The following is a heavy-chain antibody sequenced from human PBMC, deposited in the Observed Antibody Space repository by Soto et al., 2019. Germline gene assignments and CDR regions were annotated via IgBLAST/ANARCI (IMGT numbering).Heavy chain of an antibody. D-gene: IGHD6-19*01. CDR2: INHSGST. CDR1: GFTFSSYA. Sequence: PGGSLRLSCAASGFTFSSYAMSWIRQPPGKGLEWIGEINHSGSTNYNPSLKSRVTISVDTSKNQFSLKLSSVTAADTAVYYCARDAVAATNENWFDPWGQGTLVTVSS. CDR3: ARDAVAATNENWFDP. V-gene: IGHV4-34*01. J-gene: IGHJ5*02.